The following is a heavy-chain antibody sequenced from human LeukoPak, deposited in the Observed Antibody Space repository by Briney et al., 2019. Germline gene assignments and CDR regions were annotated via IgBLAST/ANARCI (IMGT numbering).Heavy chain of an antibody. CDR1: GYTFTNYA. V-gene: IGHV1-3*04. CDR2: INTGNGNT. J-gene: IGHJ4*02. Sequence: GVSVKVSCKASGYTFTNYAMHWVRQAAGQRLEWMGWINTGNGNTKYSQKFQGRVTITRDTSANTGYMELSSLRSEDTAVYYCARVPTTVRGFDYWGQGTLVTISS. CDR3: ARVPTTVRGFDY. D-gene: IGHD4-17*01.